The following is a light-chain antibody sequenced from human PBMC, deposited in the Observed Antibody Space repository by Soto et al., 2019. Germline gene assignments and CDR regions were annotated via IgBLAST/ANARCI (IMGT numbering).Light chain of an antibody. V-gene: IGKV3-15*01. CDR3: QYYNNWLAT. CDR1: QTISNT. J-gene: IGKJ4*01. CDR2: AAS. Sequence: EVMTTQSPATPDVSPGDEVSLSCRANQTISNTLAWYQQKPGQAPRLLIYAASTRATGVSARFSGSGSGTEFTLTISSLQSEDFTIYYCQYYNNWLATFGGGTKVDI.